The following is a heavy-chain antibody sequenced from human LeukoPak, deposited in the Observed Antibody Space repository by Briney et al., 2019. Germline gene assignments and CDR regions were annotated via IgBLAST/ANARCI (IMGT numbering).Heavy chain of an antibody. CDR3: ARIRTGTTYYYAMDV. D-gene: IGHD1-1*01. V-gene: IGHV1-69*04. Sequence: GASVKVSCKASGGIFSSHAFSWVRQAPGQGLEWMGRIIPRLDIAIYAQMFQGRVTITADKATTTAYMELTSLRSEDTAVYYCARIRTGTTYYYAMDVWGQGTTVTVSS. CDR1: GGIFSSHA. J-gene: IGHJ6*02. CDR2: IIPRLDIA.